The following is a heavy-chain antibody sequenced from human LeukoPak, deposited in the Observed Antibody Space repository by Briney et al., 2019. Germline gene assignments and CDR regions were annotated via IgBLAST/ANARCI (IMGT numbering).Heavy chain of an antibody. CDR2: ISGDGGRT. CDR1: GFIFDDYA. CDR3: AKDRYCSGGTCSGGFDY. J-gene: IGHJ4*02. D-gene: IGHD2-15*01. V-gene: IGHV3-43*02. Sequence: GGSLRLSCAASGFIFDDYAMHWVRQVPGKGLEWVSLISGDGGRTFYEDSVKGRFTVSRDNSKNLMYLHMSGLRTEDTALYYCAKDRYCSGGTCSGGFDYWGQGTLVTVSS.